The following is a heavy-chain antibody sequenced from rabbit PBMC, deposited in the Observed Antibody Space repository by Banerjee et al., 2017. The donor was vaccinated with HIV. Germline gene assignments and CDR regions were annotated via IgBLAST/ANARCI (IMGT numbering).Heavy chain of an antibody. V-gene: IGHV1S40*01. J-gene: IGHJ4*01. CDR2: IYAGSSGAT. Sequence: QSLEESGGDLVKPGASLTLTCTASGFSFSSRYYMCWVRQAPGKGLEWIACIYAGSSGATAYANWAKGRFTISKTSSTTVTLQMTSLTAADTATYFCARDLNYDGYVGWDLWGPGTLVTVS. CDR3: ARDLNYDGYVGWDL. CDR1: GFSFSSRYY. D-gene: IGHD6-1*01.